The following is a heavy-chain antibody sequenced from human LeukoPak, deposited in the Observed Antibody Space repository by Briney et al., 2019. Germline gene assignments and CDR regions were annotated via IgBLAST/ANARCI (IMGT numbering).Heavy chain of an antibody. CDR3: ANLLGDYDNIDY. V-gene: IGHV3-23*01. CDR1: GFTFSDYY. J-gene: IGHJ4*02. D-gene: IGHD3-9*01. CDR2: ISGSGGST. Sequence: PGGSLRLSCAASGFTFSDYYMSWIRQAPGKGLGWVSAISGSGGSTYYADSVKGRFTISRDNSKNTLYLQMNSLRAEDTAVYYCANLLGDYDNIDYWGQGTLVTVSS.